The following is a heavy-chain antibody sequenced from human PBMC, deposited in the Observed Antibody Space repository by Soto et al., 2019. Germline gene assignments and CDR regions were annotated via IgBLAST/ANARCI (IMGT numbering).Heavy chain of an antibody. J-gene: IGHJ6*02. CDR1: GFTFSSYW. Sequence: GGSLRLSCAASGFTFSSYWMSWVRQAPGKGLEWVANIKQDGSEKYYVDSVKGRFTISRDNAKNSLYLQMNSLRAEDTAVYYCARETENIVVVPAAESYYYYGMDVWGQGTTVTVSS. CDR2: IKQDGSEK. V-gene: IGHV3-7*01. D-gene: IGHD2-2*01. CDR3: ARETENIVVVPAAESYYYYGMDV.